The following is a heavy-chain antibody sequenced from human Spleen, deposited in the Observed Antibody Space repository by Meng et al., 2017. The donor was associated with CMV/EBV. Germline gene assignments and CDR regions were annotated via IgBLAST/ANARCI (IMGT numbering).Heavy chain of an antibody. CDR1: GFTFSSYA. V-gene: IGHV3-30-3*01. J-gene: IGHJ5*02. CDR3: ARDRADYGDYVFWFDP. D-gene: IGHD4-17*01. Sequence: GESLKISCAASGFTFSSYAMHWVRQAPGKGLEWVAVISYDGSNKYYADSVKGRFTISRDNSKSTLYLQMNSLRAEDTAVYYCARDRADYGDYVFWFDPWGQGTLVTVSS. CDR2: ISYDGSNK.